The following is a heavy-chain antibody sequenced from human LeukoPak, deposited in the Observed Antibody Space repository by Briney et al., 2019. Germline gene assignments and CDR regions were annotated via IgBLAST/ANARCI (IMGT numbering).Heavy chain of an antibody. J-gene: IGHJ4*02. CDR2: IRYDGSNK. Sequence: GGSLRLSCAASGFTFSSYGMHWVRQAPGKGLEWVAFIRYDGSNKYYADSVKSRFTISRDNSKNTLYLQMNSLRAEDTAVYYCAKDRLGSSFSFDYWGQGTLVTVSS. D-gene: IGHD6-6*01. V-gene: IGHV3-30*02. CDR1: GFTFSSYG. CDR3: AKDRLGSSFSFDY.